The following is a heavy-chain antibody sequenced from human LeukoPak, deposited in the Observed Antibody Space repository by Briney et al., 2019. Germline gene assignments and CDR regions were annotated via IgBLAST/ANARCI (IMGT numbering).Heavy chain of an antibody. V-gene: IGHV3-30*02. CDR1: GFTLSSYG. CDR2: IRFDGSNK. D-gene: IGHD3-22*01. J-gene: IGHJ4*02. CDR3: AKDSSVYYYDRRNFDY. Sequence: GRSLRLSCAASGFTLSSYGMHWVRQAPGKGLGWVAFIRFDGSNKYYAASVKGRFTISRDNSKNTLYLQMNSLRAEDTAVYYCAKDSSVYYYDRRNFDYWGQGTLVTVSS.